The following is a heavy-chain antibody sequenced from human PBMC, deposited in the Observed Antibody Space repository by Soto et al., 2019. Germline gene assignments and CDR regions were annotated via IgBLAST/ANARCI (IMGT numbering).Heavy chain of an antibody. V-gene: IGHV1-8*01. Sequence: ASVKVSCKASGYTFTSYDINWVRQATGQGLEWMGWMNPNSGNTGYAQKFQGRVTMTRNTSISTAYMELSSLRSEDTAVYYCARSDSGSWEFDYSGQGTLVTVSS. CDR2: MNPNSGNT. CDR1: GYTFTSYD. D-gene: IGHD6-13*01. CDR3: ARSDSGSWEFDY. J-gene: IGHJ4*02.